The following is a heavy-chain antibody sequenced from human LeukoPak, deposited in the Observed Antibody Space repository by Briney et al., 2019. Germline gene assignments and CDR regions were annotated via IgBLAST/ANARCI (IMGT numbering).Heavy chain of an antibody. CDR1: GYTFTSYY. Sequence: ASVKVSCKASGYTFTSYYMHWVRQAPGQGLEWMGIINPSGGSTSYAQKFQGRVTMTRDMSTSTVYMELSSLSSEDTAVYYCWYYDSSGPDYWGQGTLVTVSS. J-gene: IGHJ4*02. D-gene: IGHD3-22*01. V-gene: IGHV1-46*01. CDR3: WYYDSSGPDY. CDR2: INPSGGST.